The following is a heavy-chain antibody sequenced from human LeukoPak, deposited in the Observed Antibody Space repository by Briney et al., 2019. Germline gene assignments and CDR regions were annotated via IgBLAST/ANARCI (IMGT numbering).Heavy chain of an antibody. CDR2: FDPEDGET. CDR1: GYTLTELS. CDR3: ARDLGNSGYDYRFDY. D-gene: IGHD5-12*01. V-gene: IGHV1-24*01. Sequence: GASVKVSCKVSGYTLTELSMHWVRQAPGKGLEWMGGFDPEDGETIYAQKFQGRVTMTEDTSTDTAYMELRSLRSDDTAVYYCARDLGNSGYDYRFDYWGQGTLVTVSS. J-gene: IGHJ4*02.